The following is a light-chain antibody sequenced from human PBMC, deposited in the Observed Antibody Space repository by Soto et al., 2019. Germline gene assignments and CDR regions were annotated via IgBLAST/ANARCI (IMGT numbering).Light chain of an antibody. Sequence: DIQMTQSPSSVSASIGDRVTITCRASQNIRDWLAWYQQKPGKAPKLLISAASNLQSGVASRFSGSGSGTDFTLTISSLQSEDFATYYYQQAFSFPFTFGPGTKVDV. J-gene: IGKJ3*01. CDR1: QNIRDW. CDR3: QQAFSFPFT. CDR2: AAS. V-gene: IGKV1-12*01.